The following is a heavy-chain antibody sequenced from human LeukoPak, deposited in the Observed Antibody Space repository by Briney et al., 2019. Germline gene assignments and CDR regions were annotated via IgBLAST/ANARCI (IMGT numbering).Heavy chain of an antibody. V-gene: IGHV1-18*01. CDR1: GYTFTSYG. CDR2: ISAYNGNT. D-gene: IGHD6-19*01. J-gene: IGHJ5*02. CDR3: ARGYLSRKQWLVWFDP. Sequence: ASVKVSCKASGYTFTSYGISWVRQAPGQGLEWMGWISAYNGNTNYAQKLQGRVTITRNTSISTAYMELSSLRSEDTAVYYCARGYLSRKQWLVWFDPWGQGTLVTVSS.